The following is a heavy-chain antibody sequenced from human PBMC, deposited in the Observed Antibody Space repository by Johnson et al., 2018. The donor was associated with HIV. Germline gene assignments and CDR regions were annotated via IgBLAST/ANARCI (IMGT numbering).Heavy chain of an antibody. Sequence: VQLVESGGGLVQPGGSLRLSCAASGFTFSSYWMSWVRQAPGKGLEWVANIKQDGSEKYYLDSVKGRFTISRDNAKNSLYLQMDSLKTEDTAVYYCTTDPIAAAGPDAFDIWGQGTVVTVSS. CDR3: TTDPIAAAGPDAFDI. CDR2: IKQDGSEK. J-gene: IGHJ3*02. V-gene: IGHV3-7*05. CDR1: GFTFSSYW. D-gene: IGHD6-13*01.